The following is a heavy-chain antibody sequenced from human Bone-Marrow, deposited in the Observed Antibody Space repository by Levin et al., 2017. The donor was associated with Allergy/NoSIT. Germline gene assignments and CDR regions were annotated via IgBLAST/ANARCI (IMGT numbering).Heavy chain of an antibody. CDR2: IYSGGST. D-gene: IGHD3-10*01. CDR1: GFTVSSNY. CDR3: ARGWFGELLSH. V-gene: IGHV3-53*01. J-gene: IGHJ4*02. Sequence: GGSLRLSCAASGFTVSSNYMSWVRQALGKGPEWVSVIYSGGSTYYADSVKGRFTISRDNSKNTLYLQMNSLRAEDTAVYYCARGWFGELLSHWGQGTLVTVSS.